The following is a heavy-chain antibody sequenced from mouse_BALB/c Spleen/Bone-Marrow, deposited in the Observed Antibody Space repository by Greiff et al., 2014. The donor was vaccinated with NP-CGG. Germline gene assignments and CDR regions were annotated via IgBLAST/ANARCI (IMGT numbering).Heavy chain of an antibody. J-gene: IGHJ4*01. CDR1: GFTFSSYA. Sequence: EVNVVESGGGLVKPGGSLKLSCAASGFTFSSYAMSWVRQTPKKRLEWVATINSGGSYTYYPDSVKGRFTISRDNAKNTLYLQMSGLRSEDTAMYYCARGDWDEAMDYWGQGTSVTVST. CDR3: ARGDWDEAMDY. V-gene: IGHV5-9-3*01. CDR2: INSGGSYT. D-gene: IGHD4-1*01.